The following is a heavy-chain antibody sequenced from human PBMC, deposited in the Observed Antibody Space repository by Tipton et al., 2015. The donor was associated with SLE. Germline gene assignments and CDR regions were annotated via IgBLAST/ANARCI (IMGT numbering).Heavy chain of an antibody. CDR2: ISASGGST. Sequence: GSLRLSCAASGFMLEDYAMTWVRQAPGKGLQWVSAISASGGSTFYADSGKGRFTISRDNSRNTVFLQMNSLRVEDTALYYCAKKGNYYDTSGYSLDYWGQGTLVTVSS. V-gene: IGHV3-23*01. CDR1: GFMLEDYA. D-gene: IGHD3-22*01. CDR3: AKKGNYYDTSGYSLDY. J-gene: IGHJ4*02.